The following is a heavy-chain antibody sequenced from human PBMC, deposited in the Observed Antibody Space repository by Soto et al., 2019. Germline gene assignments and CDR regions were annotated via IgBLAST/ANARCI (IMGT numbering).Heavy chain of an antibody. CDR3: ARAEMREAPVDY. V-gene: IGHV4-59*01. Sequence: PSETLSLTCTVSGGSIGSYYWNWIRQPPGKGLEWIGYIYYTGTTNYNPSLKSRVTISVDTSKNQFSLKLSSVTAADTAVYYCARAEMREAPVDYWGQGTLVTVSS. CDR1: GGSIGSYY. D-gene: IGHD2-2*01. CDR2: IYYTGTT. J-gene: IGHJ4*02.